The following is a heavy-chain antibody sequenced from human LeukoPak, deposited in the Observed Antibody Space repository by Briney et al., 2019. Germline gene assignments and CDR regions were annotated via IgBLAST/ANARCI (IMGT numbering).Heavy chain of an antibody. CDR1: LDSITSSTYF. V-gene: IGHV4-39*01. Sequence: SETLSLTCAVSLDSITSSTYFWGCIRQPPGNCLESIGSIPYSGSASYNPSPNSPATISINTSKNQLSLELGSVTAADTAVYYCARAARDGNYYYWGQGTLVTVSS. D-gene: IGHD1-26*01. CDR2: IPYSGSA. CDR3: ARAARDGNYYY. J-gene: IGHJ4*02.